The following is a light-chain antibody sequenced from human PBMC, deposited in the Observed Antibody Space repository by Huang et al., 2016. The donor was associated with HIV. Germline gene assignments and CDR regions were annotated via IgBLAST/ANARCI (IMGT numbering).Light chain of an antibody. V-gene: IGKV1-8*01. Sequence: AIRMTQSPSSLSASTGDRVTITCRASQGISSYLAWYQQKPGKAPKLLIFAASTLQSGVPSRVSGSGFGTDFTLTISSLQSDDLGAYFCQQYYIYPHAFGQGTKLEIK. J-gene: IGKJ2*01. CDR2: AAS. CDR1: QGISSY. CDR3: QQYYIYPHA.